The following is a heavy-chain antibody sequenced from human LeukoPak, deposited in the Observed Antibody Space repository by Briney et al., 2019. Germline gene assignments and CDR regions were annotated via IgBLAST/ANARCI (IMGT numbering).Heavy chain of an antibody. CDR3: ARDGGTTTNHYYFDY. CDR1: GFTFSSYG. V-gene: IGHV3-33*01. Sequence: GGSLRHSCAASGFTFSSYGMHWVRQAPGKGLEWVAVIWYDGSNKYYADSVKGRFTISRDNSKNTLYLQMNSLRAEDTAVYYCARDGGTTTNHYYFDYWGQGTLVTVSS. D-gene: IGHD1-7*01. J-gene: IGHJ4*02. CDR2: IWYDGSNK.